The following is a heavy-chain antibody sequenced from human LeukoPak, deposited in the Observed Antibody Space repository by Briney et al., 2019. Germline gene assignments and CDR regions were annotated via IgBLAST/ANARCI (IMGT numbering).Heavy chain of an antibody. V-gene: IGHV3-23*01. CDR3: EKDRWGGDIVVVPAAADY. CDR2: ISGSGGST. CDR1: GFTFSSYA. J-gene: IGHJ4*02. Sequence: GGSLRLSCAASGFTFSSYAMSWVRQAPGKGLEWVSAISGSGGSTYYADSVKGRFTISRDNSKNPLYLQMNSLRAEDTAVYYCEKDRWGGDIVVVPAAADYWGQGTLVTVSS. D-gene: IGHD2-2*01.